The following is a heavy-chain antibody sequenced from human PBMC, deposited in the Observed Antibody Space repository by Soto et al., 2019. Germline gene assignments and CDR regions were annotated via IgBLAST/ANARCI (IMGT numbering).Heavy chain of an antibody. D-gene: IGHD6-19*01. J-gene: IGHJ6*02. CDR1: GGSISSSSYY. V-gene: IGHV4-39*01. CDR3: ARQGYSSGFQSLYYYYGMDV. CDR2: IYYSGST. Sequence: SETLSLTWTVSGGSISSSSYYWGWIRQPPGKGLEWIGSIYYSGSTYYNPSLKSRVTISVDTSKNQFSLKLSSVTAADTAVYYCARQGYSSGFQSLYYYYGMDVWGQGTTVTVSS.